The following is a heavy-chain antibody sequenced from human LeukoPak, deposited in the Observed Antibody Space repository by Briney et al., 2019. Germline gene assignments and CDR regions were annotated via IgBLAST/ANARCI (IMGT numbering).Heavy chain of an antibody. Sequence: PGGSLRLSCAASGFTFDDYAMHWVRQAPGKGLEWVSLISWDGGSTYYADSVKGRFTISRDNSKNSLYLQMNSLRAEDTAVYYCARELVVLFPEDTETILAVAGSDYWGQGTLVTVSS. V-gene: IGHV3-43D*03. J-gene: IGHJ4*02. D-gene: IGHD6-19*01. CDR1: GFTFDDYA. CDR2: ISWDGGST. CDR3: ARELVVLFPEDTETILAVAGSDY.